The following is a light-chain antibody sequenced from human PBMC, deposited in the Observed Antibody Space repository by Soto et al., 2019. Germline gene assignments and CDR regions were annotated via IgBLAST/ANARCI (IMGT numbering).Light chain of an antibody. J-gene: IGLJ1*01. V-gene: IGLV2-14*01. Sequence: SALTXPASVSGSPGQSITISCTGTSSDVGGYNYVSWYQQHPGKAPKLMIYEVSNRPSGVSNRFSGSKSGNTASLTISGLQAEDEADYYCSSYTSSSTPLYVFGTGTKVTVL. CDR1: SSDVGGYNY. CDR2: EVS. CDR3: SSYTSSSTPLYV.